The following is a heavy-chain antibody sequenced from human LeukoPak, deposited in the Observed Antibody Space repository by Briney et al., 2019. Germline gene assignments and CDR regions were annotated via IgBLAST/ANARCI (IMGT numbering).Heavy chain of an antibody. J-gene: IGHJ6*03. CDR2: ISSSSSYI. CDR1: GFPFSSYS. CDR3: ARDQLAYYDFWSGYSRYYYYMDV. D-gene: IGHD3-3*01. Sequence: PGGSLRLSCAASGFPFSSYSMNWVRQAPGKGLEWVSSISSSSSYIYYADSVKGRFTISRDNAKNSLYLQMNSLRAEDTAVYYCARDQLAYYDFWSGYSRYYYYMDVWGKGTTVTVSS. V-gene: IGHV3-21*01.